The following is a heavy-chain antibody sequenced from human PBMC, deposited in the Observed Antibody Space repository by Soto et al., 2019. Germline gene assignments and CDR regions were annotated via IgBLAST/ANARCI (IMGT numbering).Heavy chain of an antibody. D-gene: IGHD6-19*01. CDR2: IRSKTDGETT. CDR1: GFTFINAW. CDR3: TTELGSGWSGHYFDF. Sequence: EVQLVESGGGLVEPGGSLRLSCAASGFTFINAWMTWVRQAPGKGLEWVGRIRSKTDGETTDYAAPVKGRFTISRDDSKNTLYLQMTSLQTEDTAVYFSTTELGSGWSGHYFDFWGQGTLVTVSS. V-gene: IGHV3-15*07. J-gene: IGHJ4*02.